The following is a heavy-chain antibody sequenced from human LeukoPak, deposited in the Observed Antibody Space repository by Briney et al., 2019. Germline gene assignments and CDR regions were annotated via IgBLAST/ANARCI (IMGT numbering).Heavy chain of an antibody. CDR3: AKDKNTYCSGGYCYSGGRDY. D-gene: IGHD2-15*01. V-gene: IGHV3-30*18. J-gene: IGHJ4*02. Sequence: PGRSLRLSCAASGFTFSSYGMHWVRQAPGKGLEWVAVISYDGSNKDHADFVKGRFTISRDNSKNTLYLQMNSLRAEDTAVYYCAKDKNTYCSGGYCYSGGRDYWGQGTLVTASS. CDR1: GFTFSSYG. CDR2: ISYDGSNK.